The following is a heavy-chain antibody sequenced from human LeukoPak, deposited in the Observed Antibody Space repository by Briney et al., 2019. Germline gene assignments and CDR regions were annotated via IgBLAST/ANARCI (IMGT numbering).Heavy chain of an antibody. CDR2: VNPNGGGT. CDR3: ARIRDTWVYDY. V-gene: IGHV1-2*02. J-gene: IGHJ4*02. D-gene: IGHD6-13*01. Sequence: ASVRVSSEASGYTLTVYNMQGVRQAPEEGGGRMGWVNPNGGGTNYTQTFRGGITITRDTSISTSYMGLSRLRSDDTALYYCARIRDTWVYDYWGQGTLVTVSS. CDR1: GYTLTVYN.